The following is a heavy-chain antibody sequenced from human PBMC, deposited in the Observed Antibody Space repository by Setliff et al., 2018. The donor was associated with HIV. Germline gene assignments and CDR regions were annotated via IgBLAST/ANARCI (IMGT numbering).Heavy chain of an antibody. Sequence: SVKVSCKASGGTFNINAVTWVRQAPGQGLEWVGAIIPLFGTANYAQKLQGRVTITADDATSTVYMEVRSPRSADPAVYYCSKVSEHRTSSGSFYYYMDVWGEGTTVTVSS. V-gene: IGHV1-69*13. D-gene: IGHD6-6*01. J-gene: IGHJ6*03. CDR2: IIPLFGTA. CDR3: SKVSEHRTSSGSFYYYMDV. CDR1: GGTFNINA.